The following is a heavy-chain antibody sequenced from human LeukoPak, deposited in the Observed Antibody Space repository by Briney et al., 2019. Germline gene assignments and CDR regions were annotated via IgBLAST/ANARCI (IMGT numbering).Heavy chain of an antibody. V-gene: IGHV4-59*01. Sequence: PSETLSLTCTVSGGSISSYYWSWIRQPPGKGLEWIGYIYYSGSTNYNPSLKSRVTISVDTSKNQFSLKLSSVTAADTAVYYCARIGHEDYYCYYWGQGTLVTVSS. CDR1: GGSISSYY. CDR3: ARIGHEDYYCYY. J-gene: IGHJ4*02. CDR2: IYYSGST.